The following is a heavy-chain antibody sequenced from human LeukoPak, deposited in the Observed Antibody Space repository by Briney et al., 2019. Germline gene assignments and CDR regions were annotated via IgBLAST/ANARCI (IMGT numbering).Heavy chain of an antibody. D-gene: IGHD2-8*02. J-gene: IGHJ6*02. CDR2: FYNSGST. Sequence: SETLSLTCSGPGASICVFYWSLIRQPPGEGLVWIGYFYNSGSTNYNPSLKSRVTMSVYTSENQFSLKLSSVTAADTAVYYCGCIWWASDMDGWGQGTAVTVSS. CDR1: GASICVFY. CDR3: GCIWWASDMDG. V-gene: IGHV4-59*08.